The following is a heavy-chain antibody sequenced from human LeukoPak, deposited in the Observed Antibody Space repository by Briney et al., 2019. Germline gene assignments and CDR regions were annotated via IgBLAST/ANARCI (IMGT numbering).Heavy chain of an antibody. CDR3: ARGHFGVVLDY. CDR1: GFTFSNYS. V-gene: IGHV3-21*01. D-gene: IGHD3-3*01. CDR2: IRGDSTET. Sequence: GGSLRLSCEGSGFTFSNYSMIWVHQAPGKGLEWVSSIRGDSTETRHADSLMVRFTISRDNAKKSLYLQMNSLRAEDTAVYYCARGHFGVVLDYWGQGTLVTVSS. J-gene: IGHJ4*02.